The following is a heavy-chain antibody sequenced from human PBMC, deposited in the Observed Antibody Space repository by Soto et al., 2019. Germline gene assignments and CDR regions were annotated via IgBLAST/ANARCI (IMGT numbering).Heavy chain of an antibody. Sequence: QMQLVQSGAEVMKTGSSVTVSCKALGNTFTYRYLHWVRQAPGQALEWMGWITPFNGDVHYAQKFQERVTITRDTSINTAYMRMSSLRSEDTAMYYCASGGAGSGPFTWELPDHWGQGTRVTVSS. D-gene: IGHD1-26*01. J-gene: IGHJ4*02. V-gene: IGHV1-45*02. CDR3: ASGGAGSGPFTWELPDH. CDR1: GNTFTYRY. CDR2: ITPFNGDV.